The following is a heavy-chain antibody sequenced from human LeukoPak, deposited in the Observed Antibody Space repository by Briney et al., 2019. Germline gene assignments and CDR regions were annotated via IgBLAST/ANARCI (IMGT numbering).Heavy chain of an antibody. D-gene: IGHD3-16*01. CDR2: IFHTGST. V-gene: IGHV4-4*02. CDR3: ARRYESDAFDI. J-gene: IGHJ3*02. Sequence: KASATLSLTCSVSGDSITSRNWWTWVRQTPEKGLEWIGEIFHTGSTNYNPSVEGRVTISVDTSKNQFSLKLSSVTAADTAVYYCARRYESDAFDIWGQGTMVTVSS. CDR1: GDSITSRNW.